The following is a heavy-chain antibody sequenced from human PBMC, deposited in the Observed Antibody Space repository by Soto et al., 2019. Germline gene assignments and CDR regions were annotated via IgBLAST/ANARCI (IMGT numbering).Heavy chain of an antibody. J-gene: IGHJ5*02. V-gene: IGHV4-31*03. D-gene: IGHD3-10*01. CDR1: GGSISSGGYY. CDR2: IYYSGST. Sequence: SETLSLTCTVSGGSISSGGYYWSWIRQHPGKGLEWIGYIYYSGSTYYNPSLKSRVTISVDTSKNQFSLKLSSVTAADTAVYYCARSMNGSGGFDPWGQGTLVTVSS. CDR3: ARSMNGSGGFDP.